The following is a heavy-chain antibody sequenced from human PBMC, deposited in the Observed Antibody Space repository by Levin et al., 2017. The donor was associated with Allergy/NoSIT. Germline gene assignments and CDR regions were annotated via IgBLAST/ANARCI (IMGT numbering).Heavy chain of an antibody. J-gene: IGHJ3*02. V-gene: IGHV4-30-4*01. D-gene: IGHD5-18*01. CDR2: IYYSGST. CDR1: GGSISSGDYY. CDR3: ARVYSSITAAFGI. Sequence: PSQTLSLTCTVSGGSISSGDYYWSWIRQPPGKGLEWIGYIYYSGSTYYNPSLKSRVTISVDTSKNQFSLKLSSVPAAATAVYYCARVYSSITAAFGIWGRGTMVTVSS.